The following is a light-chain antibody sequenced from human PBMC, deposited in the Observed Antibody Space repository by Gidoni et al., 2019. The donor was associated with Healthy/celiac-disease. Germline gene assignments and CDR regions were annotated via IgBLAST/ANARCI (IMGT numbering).Light chain of an antibody. J-gene: IGKJ2*01. CDR1: QSVSSSY. CDR3: QQYGSSPQDT. Sequence: EIVLTQSPGTLSLSPGERATLSCRASQSVSSSYLAWYQQKPGQAPRLLIYGASSRATGIPDRFSGSGSGTDFTLTISRLEPEDFAVYYCQQYGSSPQDTFXXXTKLEIK. V-gene: IGKV3-20*01. CDR2: GAS.